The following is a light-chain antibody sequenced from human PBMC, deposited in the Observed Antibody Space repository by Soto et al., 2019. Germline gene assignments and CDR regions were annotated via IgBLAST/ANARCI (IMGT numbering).Light chain of an antibody. J-gene: IGKJ1*01. Sequence: LMQSPGTLSLSHGEGATVSCGASQSVSSNSLAWYQQQPGQAPRLLIYAASSRATGIPDRFSGSGTGTDFTLTISDLQPEDFALYYCPQRQSWPRTSGQGTKVDIK. V-gene: IGKV3D-20*02. CDR3: PQRQSWPRT. CDR2: AAS. CDR1: QSVSSNS.